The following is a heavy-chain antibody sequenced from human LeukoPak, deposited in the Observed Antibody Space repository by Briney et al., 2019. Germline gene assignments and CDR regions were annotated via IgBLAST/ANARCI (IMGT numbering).Heavy chain of an antibody. CDR3: ASRNAGDFWSGYYLYFDY. CDR1: GGSFSGYY. D-gene: IGHD3-3*01. V-gene: IGHV4-34*01. J-gene: IGHJ4*02. Sequence: PSETLSLTCAVYGGSFSGYYWSWIRQPPGKGLEWIGEINHSGSTNYNPSLKSRVTISVDTSKNQFSLKLGSVTAADTAVYYCASRNAGDFWSGYYLYFDYWGQGTLVTVSS. CDR2: INHSGST.